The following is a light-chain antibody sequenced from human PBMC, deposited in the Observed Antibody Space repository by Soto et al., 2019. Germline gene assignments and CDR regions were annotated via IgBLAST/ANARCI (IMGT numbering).Light chain of an antibody. V-gene: IGKV3-20*01. J-gene: IGKJ5*01. CDR3: QHYVSPPIT. CDR1: QSVTSNY. Sequence: EIVLTQSPGTLSLSPVERATLSCSASQSVTSNYLAWYQQKPGQAPRLLVYGASSRATGISDRFSGSGSGTDFTLTISRLEPEDFAVYYCQHYVSPPITFGQGTRLEIK. CDR2: GAS.